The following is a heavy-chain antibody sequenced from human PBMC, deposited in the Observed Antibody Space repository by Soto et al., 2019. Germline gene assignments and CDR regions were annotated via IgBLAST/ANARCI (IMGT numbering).Heavy chain of an antibody. V-gene: IGHV4-34*01. CDR2: INHSGST. J-gene: IGHJ4*02. D-gene: IGHD6-6*01. CDR1: GGSFSRYY. Sequence: PSETLSLTCAVYGGSFSRYYWTWIRQPPGKGLEWIGEINHSGSTNYNPSLKSRVTISIDTSKNQFSLQLSSVTAADTAVYYCASPGKYSMSPIDYWGQGTLVTVS. CDR3: ASPGKYSMSPIDY.